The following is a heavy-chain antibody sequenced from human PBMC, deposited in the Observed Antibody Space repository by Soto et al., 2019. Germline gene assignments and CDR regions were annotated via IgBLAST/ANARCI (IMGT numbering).Heavy chain of an antibody. J-gene: IGHJ1*01. V-gene: IGHV1-2*02. CDR2: INPNSGGT. Sequence: ASVKVSCKASGYTFTGYYMHWVRQAPGQGLEWMGWINPNSGGTNYAQKFQGRVTMTRDTSISAAYMELSRLRSDDTAVYYCAREGHSSSWYQHWGQGTLVTVSS. CDR3: AREGHSSSWYQH. CDR1: GYTFTGYY. D-gene: IGHD6-13*01.